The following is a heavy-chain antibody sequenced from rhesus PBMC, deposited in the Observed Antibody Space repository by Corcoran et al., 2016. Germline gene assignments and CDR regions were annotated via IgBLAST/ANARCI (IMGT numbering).Heavy chain of an antibody. J-gene: IGHJ4*01. CDR3: ARRPGIPSFDY. D-gene: IGHD6-13*01. Sequence: QVQLQESGPGLVKPSETLSLTCAVSGYSISSGFYWAWIRQPPGKGLEYIGYISSNGWTTYYNPSRRGRVTISEDTSNNRFSLKLNSVPAADTAVYYCARRPGIPSFDYWGQGVLVTVSS. V-gene: IGHV4-99*01. CDR1: GYSISSGFY. CDR2: ISSNGWTT.